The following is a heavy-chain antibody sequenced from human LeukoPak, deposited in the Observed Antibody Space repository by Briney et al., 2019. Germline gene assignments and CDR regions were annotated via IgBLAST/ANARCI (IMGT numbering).Heavy chain of an antibody. J-gene: IGHJ3*02. V-gene: IGHV4-4*07. Sequence: SETLSLTCTVSGGSISSYYWSWIRQPAGKGLEWIGRIYTSGSTNYNPSLKSRFTISVDTSNNQFSLKLSCVTAADTAVYYCARGEMATIEDAFDIWGQGTMVTVSS. CDR2: IYTSGST. CDR1: GGSISSYY. CDR3: ARGEMATIEDAFDI. D-gene: IGHD5-24*01.